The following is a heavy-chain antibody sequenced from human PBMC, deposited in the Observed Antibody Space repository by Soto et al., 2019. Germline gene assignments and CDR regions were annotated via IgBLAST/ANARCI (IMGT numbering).Heavy chain of an antibody. CDR3: AKDRLIVVVITLDY. J-gene: IGHJ4*02. D-gene: IGHD3-22*01. Sequence: PGESLKISCKGSGHSFTSYWIGWVRQMPGKGLEWMGIIYPGDSDTRYSPSFQGQVTISADKSISTAYLQMNSLRAEDTAVYYCAKDRLIVVVITLDYWGQGTLVTVSS. CDR2: IYPGDSDT. CDR1: GHSFTSYW. V-gene: IGHV5-51*01.